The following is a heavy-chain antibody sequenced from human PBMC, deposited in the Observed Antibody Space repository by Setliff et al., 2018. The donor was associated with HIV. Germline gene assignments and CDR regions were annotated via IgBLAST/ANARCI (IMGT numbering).Heavy chain of an antibody. CDR2: IHNSRRT. J-gene: IGHJ4*02. D-gene: IGHD2-2*01. CDR3: ARHPHPSVATDFDY. Sequence: TSETLSLTCAVYGGSFSGYYWSWIRKSPEKMLEWIGEIHNSRRTNYSPSLKSRVAISLDTANNQFSLKRRSVTAADTAVYYCARHPHPSVATDFDYWGQGTLVTV. CDR1: GGSFSGYY. V-gene: IGHV4-34*01.